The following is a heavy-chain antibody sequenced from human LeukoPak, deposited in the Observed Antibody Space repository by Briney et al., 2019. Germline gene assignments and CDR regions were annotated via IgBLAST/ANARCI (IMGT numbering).Heavy chain of an antibody. Sequence: GGSLRLSCAASGFTFSNYGMHWVRQAPGKGPEWVSFIQYDGSDKYYPDFVKGRFTISRDNSKNTLYLQMNSLGAEDTAVYYCAKRDQSGSVSGYYYMDVWGKGTTVTVSS. CDR2: IQYDGSDK. CDR3: AKRDQSGSVSGYYYMDV. D-gene: IGHD3-10*01. J-gene: IGHJ6*03. V-gene: IGHV3-30*02. CDR1: GFTFSNYG.